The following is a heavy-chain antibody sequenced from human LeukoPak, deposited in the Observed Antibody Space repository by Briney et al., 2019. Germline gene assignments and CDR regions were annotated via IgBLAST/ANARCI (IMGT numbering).Heavy chain of an antibody. Sequence: ASVKVSCKASGYTFTSYAMNWVRQAPGQGLEWMGWINTNTGSPTYAQGFTGRFVFSLDTSVSTAYLQISSLKAEDTAVYYCAREHHSDSSGTIDTFNIWGQGTMVTVSS. CDR1: GYTFTSYA. CDR3: AREHHSDSSGTIDTFNI. J-gene: IGHJ3*02. D-gene: IGHD3-22*01. CDR2: INTNTGSP. V-gene: IGHV7-4-1*02.